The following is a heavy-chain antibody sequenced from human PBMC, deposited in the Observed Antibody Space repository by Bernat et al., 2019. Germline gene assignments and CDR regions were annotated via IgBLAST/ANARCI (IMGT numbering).Heavy chain of an antibody. CDR2: IYSGGST. J-gene: IGHJ6*03. D-gene: IGHD3-10*01. CDR3: ADRGAQTHLYYYCSGGSYPRYYYMDV. V-gene: IGHV3-53*02. CDR1: GFTVSSNY. Sequence: EVQLVETGGGLIQPGGSLRLSCAASGFTVSSNYMSWVRQAPGKGLEWVSVIYSGGSTYYADSVKGRFTISRDNSKNTLYLQMNSLRAEDTAVYYCADRGAQTHLYYYCSGGSYPRYYYMDVWGKGTTVTVSS.